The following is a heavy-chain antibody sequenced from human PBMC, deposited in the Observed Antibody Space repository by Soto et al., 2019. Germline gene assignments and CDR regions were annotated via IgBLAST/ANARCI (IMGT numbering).Heavy chain of an antibody. CDR3: ARGSGYYYWDDY. D-gene: IGHD3-22*01. J-gene: IGHJ4*02. CDR2: INAGNGNT. CDR1: GYTFTSYA. Sequence: QVQLVQSGAEXXXPGASVKVSCKASGYTFTSYAMHWVRQAPGQRLEWMGWINAGNGNTKYSQKFQGRVTITRDTSASTAYMELSSLRSEDTAVYYCARGSGYYYWDDYWGQGTLVTVSS. V-gene: IGHV1-3*01.